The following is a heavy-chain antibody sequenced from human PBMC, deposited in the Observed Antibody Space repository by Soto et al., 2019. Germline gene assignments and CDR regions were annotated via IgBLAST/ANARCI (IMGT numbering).Heavy chain of an antibody. V-gene: IGHV3-48*02. CDR1: GFSFSTYN. CDR2: ISTTSFTI. D-gene: IGHD2-21*02. CDR3: ARDRCYDGTCYSASDS. Sequence: PGGSLRLSCAASGFSFSTYNMDWVRQAPGKGPEWIAYISTTSFTIYYAASVKGRFTISRDNDRKSLYLEMNSLRDEDTAVYYCARDRCYDGTCYSASDSWGQGTLVTVSS. J-gene: IGHJ5*01.